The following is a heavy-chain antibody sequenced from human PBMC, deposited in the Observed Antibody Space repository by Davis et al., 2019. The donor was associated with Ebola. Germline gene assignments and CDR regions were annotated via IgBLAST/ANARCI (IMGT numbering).Heavy chain of an antibody. CDR1: GYTFTSYA. J-gene: IGHJ4*02. CDR2: INAGNGNT. Sequence: ASVKVSCKASGYTFTSYAMHWVRQAPGQRLEWMGLINAGNGNTKYSQKFQGRVTITRDTYESTAYMELSSLRSEDTDVYYCARGGNWNYRHYFDYWGQGTLVTVSS. V-gene: IGHV1-3*01. CDR3: ARGGNWNYRHYFDY. D-gene: IGHD1-7*01.